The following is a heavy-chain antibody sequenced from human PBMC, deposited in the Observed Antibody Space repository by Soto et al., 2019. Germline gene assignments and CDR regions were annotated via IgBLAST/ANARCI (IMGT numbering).Heavy chain of an antibody. CDR3: ARDKFFGVVITPDRFDY. D-gene: IGHD3-3*01. V-gene: IGHV1-46*01. J-gene: IGHJ4*02. CDR2: INPSGGST. CDR1: GYTFTSYY. Sequence: QVQLVQSGAEVKKPGASVKVSCKASGYTFTSYYMHWVRQAPGQGLEWMGIINPSGGSTSYAQQFQGRVTMTRDTSTSTVYMELSSLRSEDTAVYYCARDKFFGVVITPDRFDYWGQGTLVTVSS.